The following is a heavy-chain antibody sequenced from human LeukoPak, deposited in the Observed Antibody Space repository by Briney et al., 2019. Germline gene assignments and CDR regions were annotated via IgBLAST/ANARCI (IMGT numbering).Heavy chain of an antibody. J-gene: IGHJ4*02. CDR2: IYFTGNYI. CDR1: GFTFSRYS. V-gene: IGHV3-21*01. D-gene: IGHD3-10*01. CDR3: AREFNTVGNFDY. Sequence: GGSLRLSCVTSGFTFSRYSMRWVRQAPGKGLEWVSSIYFTGNYISYADSVKGRFNISRDNAKNSLYLQMNSLRAEDTAVYYCAREFNTVGNFDYWGQGTLVTVSS.